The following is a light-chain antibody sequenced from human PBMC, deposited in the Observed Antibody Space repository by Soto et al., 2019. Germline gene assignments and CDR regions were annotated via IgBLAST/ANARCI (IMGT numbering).Light chain of an antibody. CDR1: SSVVGSHDL. Sequence: QSALTQPASVSGSPGQSIAISCTGTSSVVGSHDLVSWYQQQSGKVPKLIIYDVSSRPSGVSNRFSGSKSGNTASLTISGLQAEDEADYYCSSFTSTPTYVFGTGTKVTVL. V-gene: IGLV2-14*02. CDR2: DVS. J-gene: IGLJ1*01. CDR3: SSFTSTPTYV.